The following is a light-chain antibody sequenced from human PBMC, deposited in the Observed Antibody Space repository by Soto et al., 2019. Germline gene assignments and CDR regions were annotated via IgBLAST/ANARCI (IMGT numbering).Light chain of an antibody. Sequence: DIQMTQSPSSLSASVGDRVTITCRASQSISSYLNWYQQKPGKAPKLLIYAASSLQSGVPSRFSGSGSGTDFTLNISSLQPEDFATYYCQQSYSTRFGQGTKVEIK. CDR1: QSISSY. V-gene: IGKV1-39*01. CDR2: AAS. CDR3: QQSYSTR. J-gene: IGKJ1*01.